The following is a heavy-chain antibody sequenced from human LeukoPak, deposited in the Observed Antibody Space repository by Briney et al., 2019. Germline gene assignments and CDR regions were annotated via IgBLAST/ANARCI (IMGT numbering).Heavy chain of an antibody. V-gene: IGHV3-49*04. CDR1: GFTFSSYW. CDR2: IRRKGYGGTT. D-gene: IGHD3-3*01. CDR3: TRDHDFWSGPFDV. Sequence: PGGSLRLSCAASGFTFSSYWMSWVRQAPEKGLEWVGLIRRKGYGGTTEYAPSVKGRFTISRDDSKSTAYLQMNSLKTEDTAVYYCTRDHDFWSGPFDVWGKGTTVTVSS. J-gene: IGHJ6*04.